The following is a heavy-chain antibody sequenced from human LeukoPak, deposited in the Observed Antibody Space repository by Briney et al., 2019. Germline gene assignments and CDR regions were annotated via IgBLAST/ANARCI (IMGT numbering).Heavy chain of an antibody. CDR2: ISWNSGSI. CDR3: AKDSVDAYYDSSGYDY. D-gene: IGHD3-22*01. V-gene: IGHV3-9*01. J-gene: IGHJ4*02. CDR1: GFTFDDYA. Sequence: PGRSLRLSCAASGFTFDDYAMHWVRQAPGKGLEWVSGISWNSGSIGYADSVKGRFTISRDNAKNSLYLQMNSLRAEDTALYYCAKDSVDAYYDSSGYDYWRQGTLVTVSS.